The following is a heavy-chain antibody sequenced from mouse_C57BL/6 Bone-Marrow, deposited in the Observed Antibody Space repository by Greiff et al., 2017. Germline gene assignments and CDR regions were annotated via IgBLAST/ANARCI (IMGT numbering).Heavy chain of an antibody. D-gene: IGHD2-5*01. Sequence: VQLQQPGAELVMPGASVKLSCKASGYTFTSYWMHWVKQRPGQGLEWIGEIDPSASYTNYNQKFKGKSTLTVDKSSSTAYMQLSSLTSEDSAVYYCARDYSNLFAYWGQGTLVTVSA. V-gene: IGHV1-69*01. CDR2: IDPSASYT. J-gene: IGHJ3*01. CDR3: ARDYSNLFAY. CDR1: GYTFTSYW.